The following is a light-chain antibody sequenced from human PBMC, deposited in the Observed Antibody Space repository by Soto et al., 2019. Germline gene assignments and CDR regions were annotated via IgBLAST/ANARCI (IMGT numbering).Light chain of an antibody. J-gene: IGKJ4*01. CDR1: QSVSTY. V-gene: IGKV3-11*01. Sequence: EIVLTQSPATLSLSPGERVTLSCRASQSVSTYLAWYQQRPGQAPRLLIYDASNRATGIPARVSGSGSGTDFTPTISSLEPEDFAVYYCQQRSNWPLTFGGGTKVEIK. CDR2: DAS. CDR3: QQRSNWPLT.